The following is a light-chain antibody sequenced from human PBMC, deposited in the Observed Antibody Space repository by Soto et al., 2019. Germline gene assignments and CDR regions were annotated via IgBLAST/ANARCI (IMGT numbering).Light chain of an antibody. V-gene: IGLV1-44*01. CDR3: AAWDDSLNGHV. Sequence: SVLPKPPSASVTPGQRVTISCSGSSSNIGSNTVNWYQQLPGTAPKLLIYSNNQRPSGVPDRFSGSKSGTSASLAISGLQSEDEADYYCAAWDDSLNGHVFGTGTKVTVL. J-gene: IGLJ1*01. CDR2: SNN. CDR1: SSNIGSNT.